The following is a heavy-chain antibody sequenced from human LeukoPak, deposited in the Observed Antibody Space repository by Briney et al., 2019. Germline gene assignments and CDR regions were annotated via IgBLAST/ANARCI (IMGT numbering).Heavy chain of an antibody. CDR2: INPSGGST. D-gene: IGHD5-24*01. CDR3: AREVITEMETGDAFDI. Sequence: ASVKVSCKASGYTFTSYYVHWVRQAPGQGLEWMGIINPSGGSTTYAQKFQGRVIMIRDTSTSTVYLELSSLRSEDTAVYYCAREVITEMETGDAFDIWGQGTMVSVSS. J-gene: IGHJ3*02. CDR1: GYTFTSYY. V-gene: IGHV1-46*01.